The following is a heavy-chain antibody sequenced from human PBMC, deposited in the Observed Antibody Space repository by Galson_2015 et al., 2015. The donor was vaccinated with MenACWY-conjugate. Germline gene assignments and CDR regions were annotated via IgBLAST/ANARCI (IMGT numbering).Heavy chain of an antibody. CDR2: IVSSGGDT. V-gene: IGHV3-23*01. D-gene: IGHD6-19*01. Sequence: LRLSCAASGFTFNSYAMNWVRQAPGQGLAWVAGIVSSGGDTNYADSVKGRFTISRDNAKNTLYLHMSSLRAEDTALYYCAKDSGSSGWYYFDSWGQGAPVTVSS. CDR3: AKDSGSSGWYYFDS. J-gene: IGHJ4*02. CDR1: GFTFNSYA.